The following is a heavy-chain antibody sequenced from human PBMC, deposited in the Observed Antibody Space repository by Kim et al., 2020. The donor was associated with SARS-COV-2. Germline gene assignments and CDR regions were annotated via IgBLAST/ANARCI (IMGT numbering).Heavy chain of an antibody. J-gene: IGHJ4*02. Sequence: SETLSLTCTVSGGSISSGSYYWSWIRQPAGKGLEWIGRIYTSGSTNYNPSLKSRVTISVDTSKNQFSLKLSSVTAADTAVYYCARGMIGVLWFGELSRNYFDYWGQGTLVTVSS. CDR1: GGSISSGSYY. D-gene: IGHD3-10*01. CDR2: IYTSGST. V-gene: IGHV4-61*02. CDR3: ARGMIGVLWFGELSRNYFDY.